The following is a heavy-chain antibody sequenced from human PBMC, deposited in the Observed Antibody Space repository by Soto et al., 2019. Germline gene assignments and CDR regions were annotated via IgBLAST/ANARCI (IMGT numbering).Heavy chain of an antibody. CDR2: IIPIFGTA. Sequence: ASVKVSCKASGGTFSSYAISWVRQAPGQGLEWMGGIIPIFGTANYAQKFQGRVTITADESTSTAYMELSSLRSEDTAVYYCARASERATVVRPPSESLDYRGQGTLLTVSS. D-gene: IGHD4-17*01. J-gene: IGHJ4*02. CDR3: ARASERATVVRPPSESLDY. CDR1: GGTFSSYA. V-gene: IGHV1-69*13.